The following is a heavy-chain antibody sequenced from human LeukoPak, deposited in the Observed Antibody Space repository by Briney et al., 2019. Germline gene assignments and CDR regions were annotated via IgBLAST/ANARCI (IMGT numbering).Heavy chain of an antibody. J-gene: IGHJ3*02. V-gene: IGHV3-15*01. CDR2: IKSRTDGGTT. Sequence: GGSLRLSCAASGFTFSNVWMNWVRQAPGKGLEWVGRIKSRTDGGTTDYAAPVKGRFMISRDDSKNTLYLQMNSLKTEDTAVYYCSTPIAAAGTRAFDIWGQGTMVIVSS. D-gene: IGHD6-13*01. CDR3: STPIAAAGTRAFDI. CDR1: GFTFSNVW.